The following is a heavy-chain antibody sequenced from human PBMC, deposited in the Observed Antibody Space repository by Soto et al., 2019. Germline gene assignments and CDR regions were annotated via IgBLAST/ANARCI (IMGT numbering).Heavy chain of an antibody. CDR1: GGTFSSYA. CDR3: ANSLYYYDSSGYYQRPNFDY. D-gene: IGHD3-22*01. Sequence: GASVKVSCKASGGTFSSYAISWVRQAPGQWLEWMGGIIPIFGTANYAQKFQGRVTITADESTSTAYMELSSLRSEDTAVYYCANSLYYYDSSGYYQRPNFDYWGQGTLVTVSS. J-gene: IGHJ4*02. V-gene: IGHV1-69*13. CDR2: IIPIFGTA.